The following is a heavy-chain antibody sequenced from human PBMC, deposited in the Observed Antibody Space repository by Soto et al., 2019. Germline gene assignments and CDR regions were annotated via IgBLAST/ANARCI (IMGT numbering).Heavy chain of an antibody. V-gene: IGHV1-69*01. J-gene: IGHJ3*01. Sequence: QVQLEQPGAEVKKAGSSVKVSCKAFGGSVNSHAISWVRQAPGQGLEWMGGIIPMFGTPTYAQRFQAGVTISADESTSTVYLDLSSLRSEDTAMYYCARCRSVAEFNDSGGNYHGFDLWGQGTMVTVSS. CDR3: ARCRSVAEFNDSGGNYHGFDL. D-gene: IGHD4-4*01. CDR1: GGSVNSHA. CDR2: IIPMFGTP.